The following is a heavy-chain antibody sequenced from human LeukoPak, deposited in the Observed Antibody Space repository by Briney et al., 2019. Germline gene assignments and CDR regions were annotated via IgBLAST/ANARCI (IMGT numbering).Heavy chain of an antibody. CDR2: IYYSGST. J-gene: IGHJ4*02. CDR3: AREEAPTYDFWSGYYTGGPFDY. D-gene: IGHD3-3*01. Sequence: PSETLSLTCTVSGGSISSYYWSWIRQPPGKGLEWIGYIYYSGSTNYNPSLKSRVTISVDTSKNQFSLKLSSVTAADTAVYYCAREEAPTYDFWSGYYTGGPFDYWGQGTLVTVSS. V-gene: IGHV4-59*12. CDR1: GGSISSYY.